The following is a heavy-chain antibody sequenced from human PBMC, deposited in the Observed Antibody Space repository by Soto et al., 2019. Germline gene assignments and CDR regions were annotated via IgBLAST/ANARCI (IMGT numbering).Heavy chain of an antibody. CDR3: ARLVDDYGDYVDY. CDR1: GGSIRSSSYY. CDR2: IYYSGST. V-gene: IGHV4-39*01. Sequence: SETLSLTCTVSGGSIRSSSYYWGWIRQPPGKGLEWIGSIYYSGSTYYNPSLKSRVTISVDTSKNQFSLKLSSVTAADTAVYYCARLVDDYGDYVDYWGQGTLVTVSS. J-gene: IGHJ4*02. D-gene: IGHD4-17*01.